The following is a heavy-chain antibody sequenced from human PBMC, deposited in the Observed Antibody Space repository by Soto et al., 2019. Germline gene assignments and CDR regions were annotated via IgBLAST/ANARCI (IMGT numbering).Heavy chain of an antibody. V-gene: IGHV3-30-3*01. CDR1: GFTFSSYA. CDR3: ARDLDYPIEYSSSMGFDY. Sequence: GGSLRLSCAASGFTFSSYAMHWVRQAPGKGLEWVAVISYDGSNKYYADSVKGRFTISRDNSKNTLYLQMNSLRAEDTAVYYCARDLDYPIEYSSSMGFDYWGQGTLVTVSS. CDR2: ISYDGSNK. D-gene: IGHD6-6*01. J-gene: IGHJ4*02.